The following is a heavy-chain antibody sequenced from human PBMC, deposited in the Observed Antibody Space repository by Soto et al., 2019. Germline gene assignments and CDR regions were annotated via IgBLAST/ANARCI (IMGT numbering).Heavy chain of an antibody. J-gene: IGHJ3*02. CDR2: ISSSSSTI. Sequence: QPGGSLRLSCAASGFTFSSYSMNWVRQAPGKGLEWVSYISSSSSTIYYADSVKGRFTISRDNAKNSLYLQMNSLRAEDTAVYYCARGYCSSTSCYGTNAFDIWGQGTMVTVSS. CDR1: GFTFSSYS. CDR3: ARGYCSSTSCYGTNAFDI. D-gene: IGHD2-2*01. V-gene: IGHV3-48*01.